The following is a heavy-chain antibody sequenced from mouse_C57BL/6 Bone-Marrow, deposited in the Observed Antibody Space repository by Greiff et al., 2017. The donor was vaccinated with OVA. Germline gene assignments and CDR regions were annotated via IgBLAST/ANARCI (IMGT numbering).Heavy chain of an antibody. V-gene: IGHV1-63*01. CDR3: AREPYYCSRWVAY. Sequence: QVQLKESGAELVRPGTSVKMSCKASGYTFTNYWIGWAKQRPGHGLEWIGDIYPGGGYTNYNEKFKGKATLTADNSSSTAYMQFSSLTSEDTAIYNCAREPYYCSRWVAYWGQGTLVTVSA. CDR2: IYPGGGYT. D-gene: IGHD1-1*01. CDR1: GYTFTNYW. J-gene: IGHJ3*01.